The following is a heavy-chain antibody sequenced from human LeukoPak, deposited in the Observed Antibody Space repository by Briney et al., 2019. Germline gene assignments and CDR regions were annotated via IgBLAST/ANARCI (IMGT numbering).Heavy chain of an antibody. Sequence: GESLQISCKGSGYLFTNYWIAWVRPMPGKGLEWMGIIYPGDSDTRYSPSFQGQVTISADKSISTAYLQWSSLKASDAAMYYCARLTGGNSEGVGYWGQGTLVTVSS. D-gene: IGHD4-23*01. CDR1: GYLFTNYW. J-gene: IGHJ4*02. V-gene: IGHV5-51*01. CDR3: ARLTGGNSEGVGY. CDR2: IYPGDSDT.